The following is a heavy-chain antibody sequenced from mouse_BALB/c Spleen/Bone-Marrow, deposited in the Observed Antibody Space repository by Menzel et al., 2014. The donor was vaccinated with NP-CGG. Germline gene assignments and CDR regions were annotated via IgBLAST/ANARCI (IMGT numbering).Heavy chain of an antibody. Sequence: LQQSGSELVRPGASVKLSCKASGYTFTSYWMHWVKQRPGQGLEWIGNIYPGSGSTNYDEKFKSKATLTVDTSSSTAYMQLSSLTSEDSAVYYCTNHYFGYWGQGTPLTVSS. CDR3: TNHYFGY. CDR2: IYPGSGST. J-gene: IGHJ2*01. CDR1: GYTFTSYW. V-gene: IGHV1S22*01.